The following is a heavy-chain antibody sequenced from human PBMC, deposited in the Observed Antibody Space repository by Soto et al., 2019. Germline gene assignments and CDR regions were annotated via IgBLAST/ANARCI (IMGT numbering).Heavy chain of an antibody. CDR3: ARDLRVRMEKWLVLGD. D-gene: IGHD6-19*01. J-gene: IGHJ4*02. CDR1: GYTFTSYG. CDR2: ISAYNGNT. Sequence: VKVSCKASGYTFTSYGISWVRQAPGQGLEWMGWISAYNGNTNYAQKLQGRVTMTTDTSTSTAYMELRSLRSDDTAVYYCARDLRVRMEKWLVLGDWGQATLVTVAS. V-gene: IGHV1-18*04.